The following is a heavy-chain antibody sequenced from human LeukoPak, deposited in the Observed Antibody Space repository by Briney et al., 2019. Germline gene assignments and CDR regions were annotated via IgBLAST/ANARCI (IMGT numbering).Heavy chain of an antibody. D-gene: IGHD3-10*01. CDR1: GYTLSDYY. CDR2: VIPRSGDT. Sequence: ASVKDSRKTSGYTLSDYYMRWVRPAPRQRLWWMGWVIPRSGDTSYTKKFQGRVTLTTDTSINTVDMDLSGLTSDDTAVFYCARGREIHGSSDTNLDASCGQGALVTVSS. J-gene: IGHJ5*02. V-gene: IGHV1-2*02. CDR3: ARGREIHGSSDTNLDAS.